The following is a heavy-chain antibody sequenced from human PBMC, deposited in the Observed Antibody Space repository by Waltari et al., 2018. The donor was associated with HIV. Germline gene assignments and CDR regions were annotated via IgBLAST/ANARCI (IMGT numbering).Heavy chain of an antibody. V-gene: IGHV3-48*04. D-gene: IGHD3-22*01. Sequence: DVQLEESGGGLVQHGGSLRLACAASGFPFKTFGFNWVRQAPGKGLEWVSYISTSSRPIYYADSVKGRFTISRDDAKNSLYLEMNSLRADDTAVYYCARESYYYDSSGYPLAYWGQGILVTVSS. J-gene: IGHJ4*02. CDR3: ARESYYYDSSGYPLAY. CDR2: ISTSSRPI. CDR1: GFPFKTFG.